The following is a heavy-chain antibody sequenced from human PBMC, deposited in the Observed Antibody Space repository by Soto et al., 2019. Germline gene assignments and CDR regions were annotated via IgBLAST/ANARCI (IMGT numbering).Heavy chain of an antibody. CDR3: ARHVGGYSYGASGGVDY. D-gene: IGHD5-18*01. Sequence: SETLSLTCTVSGGSISSSSYYWDWFRQPPGKGLAWIGSIYYSGSTYYNQSLKSRVTISVDTSKNQFSLKLSSVTVAYTAVYYCARHVGGYSYGASGGVDYWGQGTLVTV. V-gene: IGHV4-39*01. CDR2: IYYSGST. CDR1: GGSISSSSYY. J-gene: IGHJ4*02.